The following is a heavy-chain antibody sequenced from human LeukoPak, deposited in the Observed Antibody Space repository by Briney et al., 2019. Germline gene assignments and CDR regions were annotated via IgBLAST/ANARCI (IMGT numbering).Heavy chain of an antibody. D-gene: IGHD6-19*01. J-gene: IGHJ3*02. Sequence: PSETLSLTCTVSGFSISSGYFWGWIRQTPGKGLEWIGNIYLSGSTYYNPSLKSRLTISVDTSKNQFSLKLSSVTAADTAVYYCARVYAVADAFDIWGQGTMVTVSS. CDR1: GFSISSGYF. CDR3: ARVYAVADAFDI. CDR2: IYLSGST. V-gene: IGHV4-38-2*02.